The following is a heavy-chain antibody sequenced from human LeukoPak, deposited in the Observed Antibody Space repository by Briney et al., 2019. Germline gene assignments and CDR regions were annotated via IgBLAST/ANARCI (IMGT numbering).Heavy chain of an antibody. V-gene: IGHV3-23*01. CDR1: GFTFSSYA. CDR3: AKVGYCSSTSRYAGKSFDY. D-gene: IGHD2-2*01. J-gene: IGHJ4*02. CDR2: ISGSGGST. Sequence: GGSLRLSCAASGFTFSSYAMSWVRQAPGKGLEWVSAISGSGGSTYYADSVKGRFTISRDNSKKTLYLQMNSLRAEDTAVYYCAKVGYCSSTSRYAGKSFDYWGQGTLVTVSS.